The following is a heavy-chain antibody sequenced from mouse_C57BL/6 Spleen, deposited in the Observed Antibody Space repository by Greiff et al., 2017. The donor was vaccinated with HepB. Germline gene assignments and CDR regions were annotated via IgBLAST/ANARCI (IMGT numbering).Heavy chain of an antibody. CDR3: ARDSNYVGY. V-gene: IGHV3-6*01. CDR1: GYSITSGYY. CDR2: ISYDGRN. J-gene: IGHJ2*01. Sequence: EVQLQQSGPGLVKPSQSLSLTCSVTGYSITSGYYWNWIRQVPGNKLEWMGYISYDGRNNYNPSLKNRISITRDTSKNQFFLKLNSVTTEDTATYYCARDSNYVGYWGQGTTLTVSS.